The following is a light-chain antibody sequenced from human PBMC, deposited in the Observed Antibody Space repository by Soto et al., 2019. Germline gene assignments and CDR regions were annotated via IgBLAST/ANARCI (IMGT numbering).Light chain of an antibody. J-gene: IGLJ1*01. CDR1: SSDVGGFNY. V-gene: IGLV2-14*01. Sequence: ALTQPASVSGSPGQSITISCTGTSSDVGGFNYVSWYQHHPGKAPKLMIYEVSNRPSGVSNRFSGSKSGNTASLTISGLQAEDEADYYCSSYTSSSTYVFGTGTKVTVL. CDR3: SSYTSSSTYV. CDR2: EVS.